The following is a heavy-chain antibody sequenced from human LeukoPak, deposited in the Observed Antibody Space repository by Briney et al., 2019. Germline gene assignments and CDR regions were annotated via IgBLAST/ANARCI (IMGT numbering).Heavy chain of an antibody. CDR1: GYSLTNYL. CDR3: ARRGESDFDY. CDR2: IYPGDSNP. V-gene: IGHV5-51*01. D-gene: IGHD3-10*01. Sequence: GESLKISCKASGYSLTNYLIVWVRQMPGKGLEWMGIIYPGDSNPRYSPSFQGHVSISADKSISTAYLQWNSLEASDTAIYYCARRGESDFDYWGQGTLVTVSS. J-gene: IGHJ4*02.